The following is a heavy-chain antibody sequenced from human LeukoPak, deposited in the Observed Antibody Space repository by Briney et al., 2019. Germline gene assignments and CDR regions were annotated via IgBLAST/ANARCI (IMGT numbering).Heavy chain of an antibody. CDR3: ASSPYYDFWSGDNWFDP. CDR2: ISAYNGNT. J-gene: IGHJ5*02. CDR1: GYTFTSYG. Sequence: GASVKVSCKASGYTFTSYGISWVRQAPGQGLEWMGWISAYNGNTNYAQKLQGRVTMTTDTSTSTAYMELRSLRSDDTAVYYCASSPYYDFWSGDNWFDPWGQGTLVTVSS. V-gene: IGHV1-18*01. D-gene: IGHD3-3*01.